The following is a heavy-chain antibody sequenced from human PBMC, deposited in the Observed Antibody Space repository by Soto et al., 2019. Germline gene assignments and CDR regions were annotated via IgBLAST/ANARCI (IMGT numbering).Heavy chain of an antibody. D-gene: IGHD4-17*01. CDR2: INHSGST. CDR1: GGSFSGYY. Sequence: PSETLSLTCAVYGGSFSGYYWSWIRQPPGKGLEWIGEINHSGSTNYNPSLKSRVTISVDTSKNQFSLKLSSVTAADTAVYYCARRLRWRGGMDVWGQGTTVTVS. J-gene: IGHJ6*02. CDR3: ARRLRWRGGMDV. V-gene: IGHV4-34*01.